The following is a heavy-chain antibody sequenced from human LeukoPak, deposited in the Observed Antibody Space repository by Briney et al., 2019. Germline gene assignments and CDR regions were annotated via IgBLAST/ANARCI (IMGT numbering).Heavy chain of an antibody. J-gene: IGHJ4*02. D-gene: IGHD3-10*01. CDR1: GGTFSSYA. V-gene: IGHV1-69*05. CDR2: IIPIFGTA. Sequence: SVKVSCKASGGTFSSYAISWVRQAPGQGLEWMGGIIPIFGTANYAQKLQGRVTMTTDTSTSTAYMELRSLRSDDTAVYYCARDLGYYGSGTYPRVDYWGQGTLVTVSS. CDR3: ARDLGYYGSGTYPRVDY.